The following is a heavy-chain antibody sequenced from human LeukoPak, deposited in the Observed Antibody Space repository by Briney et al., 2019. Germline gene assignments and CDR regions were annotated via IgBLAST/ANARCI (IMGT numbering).Heavy chain of an antibody. D-gene: IGHD4-17*01. CDR1: GGSISSSNW. Sequence: SGTLSLTCAVSGGSISSSNWWSWVRQPPGKGLEWIGEIYRSGSTNYNPSLKSRVTISVDKSKNQFSLKLSSVTAADTAVYYCARSPHYGDYVRDAFDIWGQGTMVTVSS. J-gene: IGHJ3*02. CDR2: IYRSGST. CDR3: ARSPHYGDYVRDAFDI. V-gene: IGHV4-4*02.